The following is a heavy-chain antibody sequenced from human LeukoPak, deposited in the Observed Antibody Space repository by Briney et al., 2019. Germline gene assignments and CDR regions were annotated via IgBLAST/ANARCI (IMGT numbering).Heavy chain of an antibody. CDR3: ARMKYRGATEAYYMDV. J-gene: IGHJ6*03. CDR1: GGSISSYY. Sequence: SETLSLTCTVSGGSISSYYWSWIRQPPGKGLVWIGYMYYSGSTNYNPSLKSRVTISVDTSKNQFSLKLRSVTAADTAVYYCARMKYRGATEAYYMDVWGKGTTVTVSS. CDR2: MYYSGST. D-gene: IGHD1-26*01. V-gene: IGHV4-59*01.